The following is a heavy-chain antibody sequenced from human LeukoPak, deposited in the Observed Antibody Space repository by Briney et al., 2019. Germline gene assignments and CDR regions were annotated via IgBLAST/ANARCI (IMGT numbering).Heavy chain of an antibody. J-gene: IGHJ4*02. CDR1: GESFSGYY. CDR2: INHSGST. CDR3: ARGPRGLGMAGTFDY. V-gene: IGHV4-34*01. D-gene: IGHD6-19*01. Sequence: PSETLSLTCAVYGESFSGYYWSWIRQPPGKGLEWIGEINHSGSTNYNPSLKSRVTISVDTSKNQFSLKLSSVTAADTAVYYCARGPRGLGMAGTFDYWGQGTLVTVSS.